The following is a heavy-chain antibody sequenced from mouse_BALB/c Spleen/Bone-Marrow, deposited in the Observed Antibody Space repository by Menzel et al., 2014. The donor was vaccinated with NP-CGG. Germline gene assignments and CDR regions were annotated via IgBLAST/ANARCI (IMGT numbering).Heavy chain of an antibody. V-gene: IGHV14-4*02. CDR1: GFNIKDYY. CDR3: NRYDWYFDV. CDR2: IDPENGDT. J-gene: IGHJ1*03. D-gene: IGHD2-14*01. Sequence: VQLQQSGAELVRSGASVKLSCTASGFNIKDYYMHWVKQRPEQGLGWIGWIDPENGDTEYAPKFQGKATMTADTSSNTAYLQLSSLTSEDTAVYYCNRYDWYFDVWGTGTTVTVSS.